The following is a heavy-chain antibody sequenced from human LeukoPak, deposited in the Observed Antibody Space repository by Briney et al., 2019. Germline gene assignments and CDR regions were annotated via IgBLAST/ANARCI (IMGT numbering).Heavy chain of an antibody. J-gene: IGHJ4*02. CDR3: AEDSGSYRAPFDY. V-gene: IGHV3-23*01. CDR2: ISGSGGST. Sequence: SGGSLRLSCAASGFTFSSYAMSWVRQAPGKGLEWVSAISGSGGSTYYADSVKGRFTISRDNSKNTLYLQMNSLRAEDTAVYYCAEDSGSYRAPFDYWGQGTLVTVSS. CDR1: GFTFSSYA. D-gene: IGHD1-26*01.